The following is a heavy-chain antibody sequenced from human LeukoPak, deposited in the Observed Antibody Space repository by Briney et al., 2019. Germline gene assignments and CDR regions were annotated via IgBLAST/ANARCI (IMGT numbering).Heavy chain of an antibody. J-gene: IGHJ6*03. D-gene: IGHD3-10*01. CDR2: IVVGSGNT. V-gene: IGHV1-58*01. CDR1: GFTFTSSA. CDR3: AADYYYGSGSSSYMDV. Sequence: SVKVPCKASGFTFTSSAVQWVRQARGQRLEWIGWIVVGSGNTNYAQKFQERVTITRDMSTSTAYMELSSLRSEDTAVYYCAADYYYGSGSSSYMDVWGKGTAVTVSS.